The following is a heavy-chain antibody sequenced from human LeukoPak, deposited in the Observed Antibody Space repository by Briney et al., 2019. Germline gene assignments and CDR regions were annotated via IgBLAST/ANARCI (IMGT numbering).Heavy chain of an antibody. CDR2: IYRDGTT. CDR1: GFSVSSNY. D-gene: IGHD3-16*01. V-gene: IGHV3-53*01. Sequence: PGGSLRLSCAASGFSVSSNYMSWVRQAPGRGLEWVSVIYRDGTTYSADFVKGRFIISRDNSKNTVYLQMNSLRVEDTAMYYCARDTYYFEYWGQGTRVTVSS. CDR3: ARDTYYFEY. J-gene: IGHJ4*02.